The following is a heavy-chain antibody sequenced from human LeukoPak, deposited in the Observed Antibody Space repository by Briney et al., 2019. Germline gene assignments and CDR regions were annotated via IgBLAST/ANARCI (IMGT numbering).Heavy chain of an antibody. CDR3: AKGFGYSSGWGFDY. D-gene: IGHD6-19*01. Sequence: GGSLKLSCAASGFTFSGSAMHWVRQASGKGLEWVGRIRSKANSYATAYAASVKSRFTISRDDSKNTAYLQMNSLKTEDTAVYYCAKGFGYSSGWGFDYWGQGTLVTVSS. V-gene: IGHV3-73*01. CDR2: IRSKANSYAT. CDR1: GFTFSGSA. J-gene: IGHJ4*02.